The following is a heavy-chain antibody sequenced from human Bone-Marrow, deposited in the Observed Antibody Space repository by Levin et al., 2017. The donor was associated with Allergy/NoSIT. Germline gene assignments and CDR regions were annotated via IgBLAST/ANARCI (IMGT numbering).Heavy chain of an antibody. Sequence: ASVKVSCKASGYTFTGYYMHWVRQAPGQGLEWMGRINPNSGGTNYAQKFQGRVTMTRDTSISTAYMELSRLRSDDTAVYYCARSRRIRMPRNSDAFDIWGQGTMVTVSS. D-gene: IGHD4-23*01. CDR2: INPNSGGT. J-gene: IGHJ3*02. CDR1: GYTFTGYY. CDR3: ARSRRIRMPRNSDAFDI. V-gene: IGHV1-2*06.